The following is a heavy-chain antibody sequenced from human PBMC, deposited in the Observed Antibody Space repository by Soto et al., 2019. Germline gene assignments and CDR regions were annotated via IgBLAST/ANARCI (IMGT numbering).Heavy chain of an antibody. CDR1: GYTFTSYD. J-gene: IGHJ6*02. Sequence: QVQLVQSGAEVKKPGASVKVSCKASGYTFTSYDINWVRQATGQGLEWMGWMNPNSGNTGYAQKFQGRVTMTRNTSTSTAYMERSSLTSEDTAVYCWARVETSSGMAVWGPGTTVTVSS. CDR2: MNPNSGNT. CDR3: ARVETSSGMAV. D-gene: IGHD2-21*02. V-gene: IGHV1-8*01.